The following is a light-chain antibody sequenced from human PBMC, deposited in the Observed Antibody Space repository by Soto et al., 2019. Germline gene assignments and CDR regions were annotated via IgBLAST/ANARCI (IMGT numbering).Light chain of an antibody. Sequence: QSVLTQPPSVSGAPGQRVTISCTGSSSNIGTNYDVHWYQQLPGTAPKLLIYGNSNRPSGVPDRFSGSKSGTSGSLAITGLQAEDEADYYCQSYDSSLSIWVFGGGTKLTVL. CDR1: SSNIGTNYD. CDR3: QSYDSSLSIWV. J-gene: IGLJ3*02. CDR2: GNS. V-gene: IGLV1-40*01.